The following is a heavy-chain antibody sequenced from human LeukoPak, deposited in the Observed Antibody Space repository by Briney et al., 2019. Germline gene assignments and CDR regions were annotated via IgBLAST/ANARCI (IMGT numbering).Heavy chain of an antibody. CDR1: GYTFTGYY. J-gene: IGHJ3*02. CDR3: ARRIMITFGGVIASPDAFDI. V-gene: IGHV1-2*02. D-gene: IGHD3-16*02. Sequence: GASVKVSCKASGYTFTGYYMHWVRQAPGQGLEWMGWINPNSGGTNYAQKFQGRVTMTRDTSISTAYMELSRLRSDDTAVYYCARRIMITFGGVIASPDAFDIWGQGTMVTVSS. CDR2: INPNSGGT.